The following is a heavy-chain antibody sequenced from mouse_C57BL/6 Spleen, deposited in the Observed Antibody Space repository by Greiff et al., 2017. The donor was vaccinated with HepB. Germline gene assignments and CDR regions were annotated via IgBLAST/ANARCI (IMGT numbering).Heavy chain of an antibody. Sequence: QVQLKESGAELVRPGTSVKMSCKASGYTFTNYWIGWAKQRPGHGLEWIGDIYPGGGYTNYNEKFKGKATLTADKSSSTAYMQFSSLTSEDSAIYYCARGGERYFDYWGQGTTLTVSS. CDR1: GYTFTNYW. CDR3: ARGGERYFDY. CDR2: IYPGGGYT. V-gene: IGHV1-63*01. J-gene: IGHJ2*01.